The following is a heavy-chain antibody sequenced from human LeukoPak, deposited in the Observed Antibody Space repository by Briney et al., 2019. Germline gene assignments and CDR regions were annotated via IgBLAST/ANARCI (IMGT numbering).Heavy chain of an antibody. D-gene: IGHD1-26*01. J-gene: IGHJ4*02. Sequence: GGSLRLSCAASGFTFSSYSMNWVRQAPGKGLEWVSSISSSSSYIYYADSVKGRFTISRDNAKNSLYLQMNSLRAEDTAVYYCARDRYGSYAGDYWGQGTLVTVSS. CDR3: ARDRYGSYAGDY. CDR1: GFTFSSYS. V-gene: IGHV3-21*01. CDR2: ISSSSSYI.